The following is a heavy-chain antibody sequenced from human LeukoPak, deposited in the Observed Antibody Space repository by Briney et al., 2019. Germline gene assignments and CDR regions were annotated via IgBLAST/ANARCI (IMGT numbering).Heavy chain of an antibody. CDR1: GGSINSRNYC. CDR2: MCYSGST. V-gene: IGHV4-39*07. CDR3: ARYLDYGGNSRVFQH. J-gene: IGHJ1*01. Sequence: SETLSLTCTVSGGSINSRNYCWAWIRQPPGKGLEWVGSMCYSGSTNYNPSLKSRVTISVDTSKNQFSLKLSSVTAADTAVYYCARYLDYGGNSRVFQHWGQGTLVTVSS. D-gene: IGHD4-23*01.